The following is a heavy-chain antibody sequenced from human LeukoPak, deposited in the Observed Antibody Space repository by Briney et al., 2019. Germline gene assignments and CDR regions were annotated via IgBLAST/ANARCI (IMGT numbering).Heavy chain of an antibody. CDR3: ARHSLLWFGDPMGI. CDR2: IYYSGST. D-gene: IGHD3-10*01. J-gene: IGHJ3*02. V-gene: IGHV4-30-4*01. CDR1: GGSISSGDYY. Sequence: PSQTLSLTCTVSGGSISSGDYYWSWIRQPPGKGLEWIGYIYYSGSTYYNPSLKSRVTISVDTFKNQFSLKLSSVTAADTAVYYCARHSLLWFGDPMGIWGQGTMVTVSS.